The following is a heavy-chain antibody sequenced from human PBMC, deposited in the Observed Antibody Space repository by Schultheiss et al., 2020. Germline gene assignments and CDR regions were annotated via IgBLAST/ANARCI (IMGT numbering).Heavy chain of an antibody. J-gene: IGHJ4*02. CDR3: ARGGYCSSTSCYTDGYEVDY. CDR2: FSYSGST. V-gene: IGHV4-39*01. D-gene: IGHD2-2*02. Sequence: SETLSLTYTVSGGSISSSYYWGWIRQPPGKGLEWIGSFSYSGSTYSNPSLKSRVTISVDTSKNQFSLKLSSVTAADTAVYYCARGGYCSSTSCYTDGYEVDYWGQGTLVTGSS. CDR1: GGSISSSYY.